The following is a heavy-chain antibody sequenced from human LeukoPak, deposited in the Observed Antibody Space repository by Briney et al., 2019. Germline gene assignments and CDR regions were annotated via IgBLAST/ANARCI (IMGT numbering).Heavy chain of an antibody. CDR1: GFTFSSYE. V-gene: IGHV3-48*03. J-gene: IGHJ6*04. CDR2: ISSSGSTI. CDR3: ARDGGYCSGGGRMADV. Sequence: GGSLRLSCAASGFTFSSYEMNWVRQAPGKGLEWVSYISSSGSTIYYADSVKGRFTISRDNDKNSLYLQMTSLRAEDTAVYYCARDGGYCSGGGRMADVGGEGTTVTVSS. D-gene: IGHD2-15*01.